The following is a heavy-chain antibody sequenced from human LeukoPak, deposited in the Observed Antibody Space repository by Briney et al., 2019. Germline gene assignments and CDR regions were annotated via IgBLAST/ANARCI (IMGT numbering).Heavy chain of an antibody. J-gene: IGHJ4*02. Sequence: GGSLRLSCAASGFIFTSYGMHWVRQAPGKGLEWVAFIRYDGSIKFYADSVKGRFTIPRDNSRNTLYLQMNSLRAEDTAVYYCAKDSRHRIVGTTTFLDYWGQGTLVTVSS. CDR3: AKDSRHRIVGTTTFLDY. D-gene: IGHD1-26*01. CDR1: GFIFTSYG. CDR2: IRYDGSIK. V-gene: IGHV3-30*02.